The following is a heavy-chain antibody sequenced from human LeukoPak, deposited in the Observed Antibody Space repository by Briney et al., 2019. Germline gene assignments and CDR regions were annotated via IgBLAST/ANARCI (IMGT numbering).Heavy chain of an antibody. CDR2: ISSSSSYI. Sequence: GGSLRLSCATSGFTVSSNFMSWVRQAPGKGLEWVSSISSSSSYIYYADSVKGRFTISRDNAKNSLYLQMNGLRAEDTAVYYCARGLYCSGGSCYPGSPSVYYYGMDVWGQGTTVTVSS. CDR1: GFTVSSNF. D-gene: IGHD2-15*01. CDR3: ARGLYCSGGSCYPGSPSVYYYGMDV. J-gene: IGHJ6*02. V-gene: IGHV3-21*01.